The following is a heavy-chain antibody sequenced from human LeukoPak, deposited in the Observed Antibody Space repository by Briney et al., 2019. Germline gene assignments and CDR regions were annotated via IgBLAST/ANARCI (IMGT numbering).Heavy chain of an antibody. Sequence: PSETLSLTCSVSGGSINNYYWTWIRQPAGKGLEWIGHISTLGSTNYNPSLKSRVSMSVDTSNYHFSLKLTFVTAADPAIYYCARVAQYLVGASSTAFFEYWGQGTLVTVSS. D-gene: IGHD1-26*01. J-gene: IGHJ4*02. CDR1: GGSINNYY. CDR2: ISTLGST. V-gene: IGHV4-4*07. CDR3: ARVAQYLVGASSTAFFEY.